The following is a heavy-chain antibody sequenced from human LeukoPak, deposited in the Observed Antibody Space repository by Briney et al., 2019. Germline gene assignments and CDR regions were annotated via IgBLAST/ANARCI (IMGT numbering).Heavy chain of an antibody. D-gene: IGHD2-15*01. Sequence: GGSLRLSCAASGFTFSTYEMDWVRQAPGKELEWVSYISSRGSSIYYADSVKGRFTISRDNAKNSLYLQMNNLRAEDTAVYYCARSYPHCSGGTCYSYVFDIWGQGTMVTVSS. J-gene: IGHJ3*02. CDR2: ISSRGSSI. CDR1: GFTFSTYE. V-gene: IGHV3-48*03. CDR3: ARSYPHCSGGTCYSYVFDI.